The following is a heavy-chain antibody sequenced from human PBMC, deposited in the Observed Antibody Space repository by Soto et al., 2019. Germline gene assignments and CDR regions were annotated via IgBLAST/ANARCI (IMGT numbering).Heavy chain of an antibody. CDR3: AKRRSSSWPDY. V-gene: IGHV3-30*18. CDR2: ISYDGSNK. Sequence: PGGSLRLSCAASGFTFSSYGMHWVRRAPGKGLEWVAVISYDGSNKYYADSVKGRFTISRDNSKNTLYLQMNSLRAEDTAVYYCAKRRSSSWPDYWGQGTLVTVSS. D-gene: IGHD6-13*01. CDR1: GFTFSSYG. J-gene: IGHJ4*02.